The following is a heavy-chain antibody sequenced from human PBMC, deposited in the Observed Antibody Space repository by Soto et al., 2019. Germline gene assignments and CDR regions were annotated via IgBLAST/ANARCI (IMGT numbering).Heavy chain of an antibody. CDR3: AKNTGRGLFFDS. J-gene: IGHJ4*02. CDR1: GFTFSTYA. D-gene: IGHD2-2*02. Sequence: GGSLRLSCAASGFTFSTYAMTWVRQAPGKGLEWVSSISGSGDFTFYSDSVQGRFTISRDNSENTVFLELKRLRAEDTAVYYCAKNTGRGLFFDSWGQGTLVTVSS. CDR2: ISGSGDFT. V-gene: IGHV3-23*01.